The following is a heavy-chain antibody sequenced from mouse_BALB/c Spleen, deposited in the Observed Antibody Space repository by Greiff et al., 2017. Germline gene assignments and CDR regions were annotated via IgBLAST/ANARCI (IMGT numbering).Heavy chain of an antibody. CDR3: ARYGNYDAWFAY. Sequence: VKVVESGPQLVRPGASVKISCKASGYSFTSYWMHWVKQRPGQGLEWIGMIDPSDSETRLNQKFKDKATLTVDKSSSTAYMQLSSPTSEDSAVYYCARYGNYDAWFAYWGQGTLVTVSA. CDR1: GYSFTSYW. D-gene: IGHD2-1*01. CDR2: IDPSDSET. J-gene: IGHJ3*01. V-gene: IGHV1S126*01.